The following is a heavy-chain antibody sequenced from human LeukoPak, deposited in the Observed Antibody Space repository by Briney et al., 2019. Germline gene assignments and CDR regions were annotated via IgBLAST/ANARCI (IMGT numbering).Heavy chain of an antibody. CDR2: IYYSGGT. V-gene: IGHV4-59*01. Sequence: SETLSLTCTVSGGSISSYYWSWIRQPPGKGLEWIGYIYYSGGTNYNPSLKSRVTISVDTSKNQFSLKLSSVTAADTAVYYCARLLPLGFDYWGQGTLVTVSS. CDR3: ARLLPLGFDY. D-gene: IGHD3-22*01. CDR1: GGSISSYY. J-gene: IGHJ4*02.